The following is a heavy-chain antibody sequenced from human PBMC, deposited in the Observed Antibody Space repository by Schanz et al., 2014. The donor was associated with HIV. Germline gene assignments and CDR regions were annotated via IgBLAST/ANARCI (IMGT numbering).Heavy chain of an antibody. V-gene: IGHV3-9*01. CDR1: GFTFDAYT. J-gene: IGHJ4*02. CDR3: TTQLHSTSEPEGSSPSLDY. Sequence: VQLVESGGGVVQPGRSLRLSCVVSGFTFDAYTMNWVRQAPGKGLEWVSGISWNNLNLAYADSVKGRFTISRDNAKNSLYLQMKSLRAEDTALYYCTTQLHSTSEPEGSSPSLDYWGQGTLVTVSS. D-gene: IGHD6-6*01. CDR2: ISWNNLNL.